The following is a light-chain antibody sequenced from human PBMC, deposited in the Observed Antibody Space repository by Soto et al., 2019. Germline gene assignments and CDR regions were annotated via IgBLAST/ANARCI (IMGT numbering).Light chain of an antibody. CDR2: EVA. Sequence: QSALTQPASVSGSPGQSITISCIGSSDDIGGSQYVSWYQEHPGRAPKLIIYEVANRPSGVSDRFSGSKSGNTASLSISGLQDDDEADYFCSSLTTSKILVFGGGTQLTVL. V-gene: IGLV2-14*01. CDR3: SSLTTSKILV. J-gene: IGLJ3*02. CDR1: SDDIGGSQY.